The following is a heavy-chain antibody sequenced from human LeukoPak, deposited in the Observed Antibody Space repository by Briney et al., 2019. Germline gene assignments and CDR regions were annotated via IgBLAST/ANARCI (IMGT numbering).Heavy chain of an antibody. D-gene: IGHD3-9*01. CDR3: ALGDVLQYFTWSPPY. CDR1: GFTFSSYA. J-gene: IGHJ4*02. V-gene: IGHV3-23*01. Sequence: GGSLRLSCAASGFTFSSYAMSWVRQAPGKGLEWVSAISGSGSSTYYADSVKGRFTISRDNSKNTLYLQMNSLRAEDTAVYYGALGDVLQYFTWSPPYWAKEPLVTVS. CDR2: ISGSGSST.